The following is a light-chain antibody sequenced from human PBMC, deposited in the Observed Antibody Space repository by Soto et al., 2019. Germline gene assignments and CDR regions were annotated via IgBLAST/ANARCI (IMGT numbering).Light chain of an antibody. CDR1: QSVGRN. CDR3: QQYNNWPPYT. Sequence: EVVMTQSPATVSVSPGERGTLSCRASQSVGRNLAWYQQKPGQAPRLLIYGASTRATGIPARFSGSGSGTEFTLTISSLQSEDFAVYYCQQYNNWPPYTFGQGTKVDIK. CDR2: GAS. J-gene: IGKJ2*01. V-gene: IGKV3-15*01.